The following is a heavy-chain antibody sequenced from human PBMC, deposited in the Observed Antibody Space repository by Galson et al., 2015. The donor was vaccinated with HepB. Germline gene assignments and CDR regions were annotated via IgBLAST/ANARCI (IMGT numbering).Heavy chain of an antibody. CDR3: ARALDLGPYYFDY. Sequence: SLRLSCAASGFTVSSNYMSWVRQAPGKGLEWVSVIYSGGSTYYADSVKGRFTISRDNSKNTLYLQMNSLRAEDTAVYYCARALDLGPYYFDYWGQGTLVTVSS. CDR2: IYSGGST. J-gene: IGHJ4*02. V-gene: IGHV3-66*01. CDR1: GFTVSSNY.